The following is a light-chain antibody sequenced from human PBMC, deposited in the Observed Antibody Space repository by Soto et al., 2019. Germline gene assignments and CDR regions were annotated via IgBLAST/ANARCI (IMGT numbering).Light chain of an antibody. CDR3: SSYTSSSTLV. V-gene: IGLV2-14*01. CDR1: SRDVGGNTY. J-gene: IGLJ3*02. Sequence: QSALTQPASVSGSPGQSITISCTGTSRDVGGNTYVSWYQQHPAKAPKLIISEVSNRPSGVSHRFSGSKSCNTASLTISGLQAADEADYYCSSYTSSSTLVFGGGTKLTVL. CDR2: EVS.